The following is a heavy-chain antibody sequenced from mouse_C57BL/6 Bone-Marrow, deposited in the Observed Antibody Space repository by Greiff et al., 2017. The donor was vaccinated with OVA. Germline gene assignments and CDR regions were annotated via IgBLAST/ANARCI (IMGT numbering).Heavy chain of an antibody. J-gene: IGHJ2*01. CDR1: GYTFTDYY. V-gene: IGHV1-26*01. CDR2: INPNNGGT. Sequence: EVQLQQSGPELVKPGASVKISCKASGYTFTDYYMNWVKQSHGKSLEWIGDINPNNGGTSYNQKFKGKATLTVDKSSSTAYMELRSLTSEDSAVYYCARVWGYYFDYWGQGTTLTVSS. CDR3: ARVWGYYFDY.